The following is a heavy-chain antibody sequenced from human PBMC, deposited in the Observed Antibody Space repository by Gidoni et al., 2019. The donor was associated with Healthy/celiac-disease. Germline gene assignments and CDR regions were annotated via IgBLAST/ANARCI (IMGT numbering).Heavy chain of an antibody. CDR1: GFSLSNARMG. V-gene: IGHV2-26*01. D-gene: IGHD1-26*01. Sequence: QVTFKDSCPLLVKPTETLTLSFTVSGFSLSNARMGVSWIRPPPEKALEWLAHISSNDEKSYSTSLKRRLTISKDTSKSQVVLTMTNMDPVDTATYYCERIGVGATTPFDYWGQGTLVTVSS. CDR3: ERIGVGATTPFDY. J-gene: IGHJ4*02. CDR2: ISSNDEK.